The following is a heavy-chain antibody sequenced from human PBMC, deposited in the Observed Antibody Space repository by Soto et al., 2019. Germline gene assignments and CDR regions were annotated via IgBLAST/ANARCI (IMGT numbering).Heavy chain of an antibody. CDR3: ATMKRARLDS. V-gene: IGHV3-23*01. CDR2: ITVAGGGT. J-gene: IGHJ4*02. Sequence: EVQLLESGGGLVQPGGSLRLSCAASGFAFNSSAMAWVRQTPGKGLQWVSAITVAGGGTYYADSVKGRFAISRDNSKKTLYLQMNSLSAEDTALYFCATMKRARLDSWGRGTVVTVSS. D-gene: IGHD6-25*01. CDR1: GFAFNSSA.